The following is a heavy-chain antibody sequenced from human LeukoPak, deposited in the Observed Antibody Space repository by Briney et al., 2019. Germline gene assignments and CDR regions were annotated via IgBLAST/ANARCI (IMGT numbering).Heavy chain of an antibody. Sequence: GESLKISCKGSGYIYISHWIGWVRQMPGKGLEWMGIIYPGDSNTRYSPSFQGQVTISADKSINTAYLQWSSLKASDTAIYFCARHVGFCSSTSCYPFYDYWGQGTLVTVSS. CDR2: IYPGDSNT. CDR1: GYIYISHW. D-gene: IGHD2-2*01. CDR3: ARHVGFCSSTSCYPFYDY. V-gene: IGHV5-51*01. J-gene: IGHJ4*02.